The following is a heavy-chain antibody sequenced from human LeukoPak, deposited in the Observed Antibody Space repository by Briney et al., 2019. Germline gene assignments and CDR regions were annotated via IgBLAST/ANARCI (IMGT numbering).Heavy chain of an antibody. CDR3: ARVKSLWFGELFPDY. D-gene: IGHD3-10*01. Sequence: QSGGSLRLSCAASGFTFSSYGMPWVRQAPGKGLEWVAVIWYDGSNKYYADSVKGRFTISRDNSKNTLYLQMNSLRAEDTAVYYCARVKSLWFGELFPDYWGQGTLVTVSS. V-gene: IGHV3-33*01. CDR2: IWYDGSNK. J-gene: IGHJ4*02. CDR1: GFTFSSYG.